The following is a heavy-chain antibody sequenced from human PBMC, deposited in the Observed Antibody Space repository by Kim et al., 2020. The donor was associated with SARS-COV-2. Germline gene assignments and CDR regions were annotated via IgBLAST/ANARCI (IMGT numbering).Heavy chain of an antibody. J-gene: IGHJ3*02. D-gene: IGHD3-10*01. CDR1: GFTFTSSA. Sequence: SVKVSCKASGFTFTSSAMQWVRQARGQRLEWIGWIVVGSGNTNYAQKFQERVTITRDMSTSTAYMELSSLRSEDTAVYYCAAEGPMVRGVTPNLKHHLNDAFDIWGQGTMVTVSS. V-gene: IGHV1-58*02. CDR2: IVVGSGNT. CDR3: AAEGPMVRGVTPNLKHHLNDAFDI.